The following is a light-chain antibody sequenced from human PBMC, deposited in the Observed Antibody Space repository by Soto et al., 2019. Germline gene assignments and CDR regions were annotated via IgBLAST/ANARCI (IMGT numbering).Light chain of an antibody. V-gene: IGLV7-46*01. J-gene: IGLJ3*02. CDR3: LVSGNGAWV. CDR2: DTS. Sequence: QTVVTQEPSLTVSPGGTVTLTCGSSTGSVTSGHYPYWFQQKPGQAPRTLIYDTSNKYSWTPARFSGSLLGGKAALTLSGXXXXXXAXXYCLVSGNGAWVFGGGTKLTVL. CDR1: TGSVTSGHY.